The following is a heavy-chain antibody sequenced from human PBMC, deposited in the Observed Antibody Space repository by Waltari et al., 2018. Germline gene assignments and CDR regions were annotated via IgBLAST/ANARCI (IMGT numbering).Heavy chain of an antibody. J-gene: IGHJ3*01. D-gene: IGHD2-21*01. CDR2: MKGDGTKQ. V-gene: IGHV3-7*03. Sequence: EVQLVDSGGALAPPGGSLRLSGAASGSSFGTYCMAWVGQGPGKGLEWVAKMKGDGTKQYYLDSVEGRFTISRDNGKNSLSLEMNSLRAEDTAVYYCARDRNDHDGGVYYDVLDFWGQGTKVTVSS. CDR3: ARDRNDHDGGVYYDVLDF. CDR1: GSSFGTYC.